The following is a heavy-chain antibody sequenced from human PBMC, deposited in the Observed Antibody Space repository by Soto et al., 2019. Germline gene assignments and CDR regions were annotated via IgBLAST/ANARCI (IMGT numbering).Heavy chain of an antibody. J-gene: IGHJ4*02. Sequence: EVQLVESGGDLVQRGGSLRLSCAASGFPFSSYWMHWVRHTPGKGLDWVARISGDGVTTYYADSVTGRFTVSRDNAKNTLSLXISGLRAEDTAVYYCAREYYGLLTGYYTDYWGQGTLVSVSS. D-gene: IGHD3-9*01. CDR2: ISGDGVTT. V-gene: IGHV3-74*01. CDR1: GFPFSSYW. CDR3: AREYYGLLTGYYTDY.